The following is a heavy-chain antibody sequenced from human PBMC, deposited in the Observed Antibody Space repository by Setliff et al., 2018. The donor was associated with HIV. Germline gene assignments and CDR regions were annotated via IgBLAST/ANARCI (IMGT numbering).Heavy chain of an antibody. CDR3: ASRVYYYDSNKVLREEGFDP. Sequence: SETLSLTCTVSGGSISSYYWSWIRQPPGKGLEWIGYIYYSGSTNYNPSLKSRITISVDTSKNQFSLNLTSVTAADTAVYFCASRVYYYDSNKVLREEGFDPWGQGTLVTVS. J-gene: IGHJ5*02. V-gene: IGHV4-59*08. D-gene: IGHD3-22*01. CDR2: IYYSGST. CDR1: GGSISSYY.